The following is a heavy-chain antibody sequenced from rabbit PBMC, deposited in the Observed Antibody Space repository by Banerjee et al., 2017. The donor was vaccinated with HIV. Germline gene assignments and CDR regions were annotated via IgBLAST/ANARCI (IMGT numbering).Heavy chain of an antibody. Sequence: QSLEESGGGLVKPGASLTLTCTASGIDFSSYYYMCWVRQAPGKGLEWIACIYGGNGAITYYASWAKGRFTISKTSSTTVTLQMTSLTAADTATYFCARAPYAGVGYGDLWGQGTLVTVS. V-gene: IGHV1S40*01. CDR1: GIDFSSYYY. CDR3: ARAPYAGVGYGDL. CDR2: IYGGNGAIT. D-gene: IGHD4-2*01. J-gene: IGHJ4*01.